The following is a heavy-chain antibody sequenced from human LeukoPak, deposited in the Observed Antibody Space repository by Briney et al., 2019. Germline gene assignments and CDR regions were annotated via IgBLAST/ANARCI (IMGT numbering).Heavy chain of an antibody. J-gene: IGHJ4*02. Sequence: GASVKVSCKASGYTFTSYGISWVRQAPGQGLEWMGWISAYNGNTNYAQKLQGRVTMTTDTSTSTAYMELRSLRSDDTAVYYCARDSGYSGYEDDFGYWGQGTLVTVSS. D-gene: IGHD5-12*01. CDR3: ARDSGYSGYEDDFGY. CDR1: GYTFTSYG. V-gene: IGHV1-18*01. CDR2: ISAYNGNT.